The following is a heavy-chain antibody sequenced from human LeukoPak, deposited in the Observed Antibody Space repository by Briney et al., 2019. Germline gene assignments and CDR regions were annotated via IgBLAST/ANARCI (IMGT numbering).Heavy chain of an antibody. Sequence: SQTLSLTCTVSGGSISSGGYYWSWIRQPPGKGLEWIGYIYYSGSTNYNPSLKSRVTISVDTSKNQFSLKLSSVTAADTAVYYRARRGGGYSSSWYWYFDLWGRGTLVTVSS. V-gene: IGHV4-61*08. CDR2: IYYSGST. CDR3: ARRGGGYSSSWYWYFDL. CDR1: GGSISSGGYY. D-gene: IGHD6-13*01. J-gene: IGHJ2*01.